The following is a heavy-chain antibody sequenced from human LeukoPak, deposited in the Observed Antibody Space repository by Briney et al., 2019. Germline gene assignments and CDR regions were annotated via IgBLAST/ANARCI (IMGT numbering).Heavy chain of an antibody. CDR1: GGSFSNYY. D-gene: IGHD1-7*01. J-gene: IGHJ6*03. Sequence: PSETLSLTCAVSGGSFSNYYWSWIRQPPGKGLEWIGEINDSGRINYNPSLMSRVTVSVDTSKNQFSLRLTSVTATDTAVYYCARCWNYGRNYYIDVWGNGATVSVSS. CDR2: INDSGRI. CDR3: ARCWNYGRNYYIDV. V-gene: IGHV4-34*01.